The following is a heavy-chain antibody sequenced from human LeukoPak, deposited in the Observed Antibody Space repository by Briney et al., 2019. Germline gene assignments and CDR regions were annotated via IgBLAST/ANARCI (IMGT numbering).Heavy chain of an antibody. Sequence: RGESLKISCKGSGYRFSSYWIGWVRQMPGKVLEWMGIIYPGDSETRYSPSFQGQVTISADKSISTAYLQWSSLKASDTAMYYCVRALGYCSSGSCHYYDYWGQGTLVTVSS. V-gene: IGHV5-51*01. CDR2: IYPGDSET. CDR1: GYRFSSYW. CDR3: VRALGYCSSGSCHYYDY. J-gene: IGHJ4*02. D-gene: IGHD2-15*01.